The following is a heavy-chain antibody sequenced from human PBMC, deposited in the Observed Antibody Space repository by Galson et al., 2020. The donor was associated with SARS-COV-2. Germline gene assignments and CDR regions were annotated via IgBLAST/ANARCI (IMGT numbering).Heavy chain of an antibody. CDR2: ISGSGGST. D-gene: IGHD3-22*01. J-gene: IGHJ4*02. V-gene: IGHV3-23*01. Sequence: SGFTFSSYAMSWVRQAPGKGLEWASAISGSGGSTYYADSVKGRFTISRDNYKNTLYLQMNSLRAEDTAVYYCAKGRVTMIVVVPYYFDYWGQGTLVTVSS. CDR1: GFTFSSYA. CDR3: AKGRVTMIVVVPYYFDY.